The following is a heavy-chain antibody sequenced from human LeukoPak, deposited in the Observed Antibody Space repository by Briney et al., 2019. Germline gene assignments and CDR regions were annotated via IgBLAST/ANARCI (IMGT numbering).Heavy chain of an antibody. CDR3: AREAPKEYYGMDA. J-gene: IGHJ6*02. V-gene: IGHV3-33*01. Sequence: GSLRLSCAASGFTFSSYGLHWVRQAPSKGLEWVAVIWYDGSNKYYADSVKGRFTISRDNSKNTLYLQMNSLRAEDTAVYYCAREAPKEYYGMDAWGQGTTVTVSS. CDR1: GFTFSSYG. CDR2: IWYDGSNK.